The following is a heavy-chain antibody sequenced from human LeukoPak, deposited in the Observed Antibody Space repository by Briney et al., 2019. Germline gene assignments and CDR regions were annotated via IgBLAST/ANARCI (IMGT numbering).Heavy chain of an antibody. D-gene: IGHD2-2*01. Sequence: ASVKVSWKASGYPFTGYYMHWVRQAPGQGLEWMGRINPNSGGTNYAQKFQGRVTMTRDTSISTAYMELSRLRSDDTAVYYCARDQLLWLPFDYWGQGTLVTVSS. CDR2: INPNSGGT. J-gene: IGHJ4*02. V-gene: IGHV1-2*06. CDR3: ARDQLLWLPFDY. CDR1: GYPFTGYY.